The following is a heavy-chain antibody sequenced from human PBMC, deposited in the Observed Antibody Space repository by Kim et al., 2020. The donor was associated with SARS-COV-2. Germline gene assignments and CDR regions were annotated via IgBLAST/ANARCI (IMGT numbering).Heavy chain of an antibody. CDR2: IIPIFGTA. Sequence: SVKVSCKASGGTFSSYAISWVRQAPGQGLEWMGGIIPIFGTANYAQKFQGRVTITADESTSTAYMELSSLRSEDTAVYYCARCHSSSYVVYNWFDPSGQGTLVTVSS. D-gene: IGHD6-6*01. J-gene: IGHJ5*02. CDR3: ARCHSSSYVVYNWFDP. V-gene: IGHV1-69*13. CDR1: GGTFSSYA.